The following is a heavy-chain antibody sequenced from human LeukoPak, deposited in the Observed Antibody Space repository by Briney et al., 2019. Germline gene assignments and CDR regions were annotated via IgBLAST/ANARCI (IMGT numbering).Heavy chain of an antibody. CDR1: GSSITGFH. CDR2: IQASGTT. D-gene: IGHD2-21*01. Sequence: SETLSPTCSVSGSSITGFHWGWIRQPPGKGLEWIGYIQASGTTKHNPSLKSRVTISMDTSKAQFSLNVNSVSAADTAMYYCARLDSCGADSCIDSWGQGNLVIVSS. V-gene: IGHV4-59*01. J-gene: IGHJ4*02. CDR3: ARLDSCGADSCIDS.